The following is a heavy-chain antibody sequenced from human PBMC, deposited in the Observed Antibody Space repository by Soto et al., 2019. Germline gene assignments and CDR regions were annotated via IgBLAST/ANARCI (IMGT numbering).Heavy chain of an antibody. Sequence: EVQLLESGGGLVQRGGSLRLSCAASGFTFSSYAMNWVRQAPGKGLEWVSAISGSGGSTYYADSVKGRFTISRDNSKNTLYMQMNSLRAEDTAVYYCAKDRGTGSVQTRVGDYWGQGTLVTVSS. CDR3: AKDRGTGSVQTRVGDY. CDR1: GFTFSSYA. D-gene: IGHD1-1*01. V-gene: IGHV3-23*01. J-gene: IGHJ4*02. CDR2: ISGSGGST.